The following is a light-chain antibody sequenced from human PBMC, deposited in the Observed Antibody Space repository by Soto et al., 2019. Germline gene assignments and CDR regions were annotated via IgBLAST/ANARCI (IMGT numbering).Light chain of an antibody. CDR3: QQSNSIPAT. CDR1: QSISSY. J-gene: IGKJ4*01. V-gene: IGKV1-39*01. CDR2: DAS. Sequence: DIQMTQSPSSLSASVGDRVTITCRASQSISSYLNWYQQKPGKAPNLLIYDASSLQSGVPSRFSGSGSGTDFTLTISRLQPEDFATYYCQQSNSIPATFGGGTKVEIK.